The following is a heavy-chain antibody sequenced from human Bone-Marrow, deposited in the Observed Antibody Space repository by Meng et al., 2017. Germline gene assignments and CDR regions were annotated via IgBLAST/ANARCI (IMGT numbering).Heavy chain of an antibody. V-gene: IGHV3-23*01. CDR3: ARDKAGIAVAGTPRYFDY. CDR1: GFTFSSYA. D-gene: IGHD6-19*01. J-gene: IGHJ4*02. Sequence: GESLKISCAASGFTFSSYAMSWVRQAPGKGLEWVSAISGSGGSTYYADSVKGRFTISRDNSKNTLYLQMNSLRAEDTAVYYCARDKAGIAVAGTPRYFDYWGQGTRVTVSS. CDR2: ISGSGGST.